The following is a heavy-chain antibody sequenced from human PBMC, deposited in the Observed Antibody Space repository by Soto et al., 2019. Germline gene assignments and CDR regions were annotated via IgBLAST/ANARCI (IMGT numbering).Heavy chain of an antibody. CDR2: IWYDGSNK. CDR3: ARSRGSIFGVVILDY. V-gene: IGHV3-33*01. CDR1: GFTFSSYG. D-gene: IGHD3-3*01. Sequence: ESGGGVVQPGRSLRLSCAASGFTFSSYGMHWVRQAPGKGLEWVAVIWYDGSNKYYADSVKGRFTISRDNSKNTLYLQMSSLRAEDTAVYYCARSRGSIFGVVILDYWGQGTLVTVSS. J-gene: IGHJ4*02.